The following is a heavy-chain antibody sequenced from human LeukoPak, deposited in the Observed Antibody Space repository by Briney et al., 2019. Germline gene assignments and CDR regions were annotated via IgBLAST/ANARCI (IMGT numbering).Heavy chain of an antibody. CDR3: ARDTYYYDSSGYLGGLDY. J-gene: IGHJ4*02. Sequence: ASVKVSCKASGYTFTSYDINWVRQATGQGLEWMGWISAYNGNTNYAQKLQGRVTMTTDTSTSTAYMELRSLRSDDTAVYYCARDTYYYDSSGYLGGLDYWGQGTLVTVSS. CDR2: ISAYNGNT. CDR1: GYTFTSYD. V-gene: IGHV1-18*01. D-gene: IGHD3-22*01.